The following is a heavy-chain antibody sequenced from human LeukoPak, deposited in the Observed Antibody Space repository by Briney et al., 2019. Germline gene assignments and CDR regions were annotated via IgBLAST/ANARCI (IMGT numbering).Heavy chain of an antibody. CDR3: ARGARFKVRGVIRGSRDAFDI. J-gene: IGHJ3*02. CDR2: INHSGST. D-gene: IGHD3-10*01. V-gene: IGHV4-34*01. CDR1: GGSFSGYY. Sequence: SETLSLTCAVYGGSFSGYYWGWIRQPPGKGLEWIGEINHSGSTNYNPSLKSRVTISVDTSKNQFSLKLSSVTAADTAVYYCARGARFKVRGVIRGSRDAFDIWGQGTMVTVSS.